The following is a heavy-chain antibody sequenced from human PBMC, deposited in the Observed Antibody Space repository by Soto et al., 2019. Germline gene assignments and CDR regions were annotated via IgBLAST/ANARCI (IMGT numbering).Heavy chain of an antibody. CDR1: GDSITSGGYS. Sequence: QVQLQESGSGLVKPSETLSLTCSVSGDSITSGGYSWSWIRQPPRRGMEWIGYIYHTGSASYSPSLKGRVTISVDKSKNQFSLSLNSVTAAGTAIYYCARAHYGHSGSYVDSWGQGSLFTVSS. V-gene: IGHV4-30-2*01. CDR2: IYHTGSA. J-gene: IGHJ4*02. D-gene: IGHD3-10*01. CDR3: ARAHYGHSGSYVDS.